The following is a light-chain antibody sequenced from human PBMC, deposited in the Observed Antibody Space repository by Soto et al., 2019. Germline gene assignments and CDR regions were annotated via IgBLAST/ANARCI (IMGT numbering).Light chain of an antibody. J-gene: IGKJ4*01. CDR2: DAS. CDR1: QSVNSN. V-gene: IGKV3-15*01. Sequence: EIVMTQSPATLSVSPGERATLSCRASQSVNSNLAWYRQEPGQAPRLLISDASTRATGVPARFSGSGSGTEFTLTISSLQSEDSGIYYCQQYNFWPPLTFGGGTKVEIK. CDR3: QQYNFWPPLT.